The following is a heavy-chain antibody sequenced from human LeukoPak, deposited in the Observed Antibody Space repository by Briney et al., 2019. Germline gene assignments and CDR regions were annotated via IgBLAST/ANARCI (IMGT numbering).Heavy chain of an antibody. CDR1: GFTFSSYA. D-gene: IGHD5-12*01. CDR3: AKSGSGGIVATTSYYYGMDV. CDR2: ISYDGSNK. V-gene: IGHV3-30*04. J-gene: IGHJ6*02. Sequence: GGSLRLSCAASGFTFSSYAMHWVRQATGKGLEWVAVISYDGSNKYYADSVKGRFTISRDNSKNTLYLQMNSLRAEDTAVYYCAKSGSGGIVATTSYYYGMDVWGQGTTVTVSS.